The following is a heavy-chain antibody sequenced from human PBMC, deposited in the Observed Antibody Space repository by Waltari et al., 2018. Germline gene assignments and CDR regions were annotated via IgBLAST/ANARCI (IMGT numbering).Heavy chain of an antibody. CDR3: ARAQRITMIVVVITTGGYFDY. CDR1: GGSFSGYY. V-gene: IGHV4-34*01. Sequence: QVQLQQWGAGLLKPSETLSLTCAVYGGSFSGYYWSWIRQPPGKGLEWIGEINHSGSTNYNPSLKSRVTISVDTSKNQFSLKLSSVTAADTAVYYCARAQRITMIVVVITTGGYFDYWGQGTLVTVSS. D-gene: IGHD3-22*01. CDR2: INHSGST. J-gene: IGHJ4*02.